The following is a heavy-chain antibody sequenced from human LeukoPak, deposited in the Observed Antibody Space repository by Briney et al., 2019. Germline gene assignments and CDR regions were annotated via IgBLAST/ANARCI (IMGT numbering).Heavy chain of an antibody. CDR2: ISGSGDNT. CDR3: AKWKYSNSGIDDY. J-gene: IGHJ4*02. CDR1: GFTFSSYA. V-gene: IGHV3-23*01. Sequence: LPGGSLRLSCGASGFTFSSYAMSWVRQVPGKGLEWVSVISGSGDNTYYADSVKGRFTISRDNSKNMLYLQMNSLRAEDTAAYYCAKWKYSNSGIDDYWGQGTLVTVSS. D-gene: IGHD6-6*01.